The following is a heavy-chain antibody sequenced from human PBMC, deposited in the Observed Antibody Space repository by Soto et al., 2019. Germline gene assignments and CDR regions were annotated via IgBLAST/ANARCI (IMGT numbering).Heavy chain of an antibody. CDR1: GYTFTSYG. D-gene: IGHD3-9*01. V-gene: IGHV1-18*01. Sequence: ASVKVSCKASGYTFTSYGISWVRQAPGQGLEWMGWISAYNGNTNYAQKLQGRVTMTTDTSTSTAYMELRSLRSDDTAVYYCERDQDDILTGHPGAFDIWGQGTMVTVSS. J-gene: IGHJ3*02. CDR2: ISAYNGNT. CDR3: ERDQDDILTGHPGAFDI.